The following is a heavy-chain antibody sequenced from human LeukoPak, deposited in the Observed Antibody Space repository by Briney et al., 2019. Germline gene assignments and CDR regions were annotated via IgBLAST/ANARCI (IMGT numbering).Heavy chain of an antibody. J-gene: IGHJ6*03. V-gene: IGHV4-34*01. CDR2: INHTGTT. CDR1: GGSFTTYY. Sequence: PSETLSLTCAVYGGSFTTYYWNWIPESPGKGLEWMGEINHTGTTNYNPSLRSRFPISVDTSKNQLSLKPTSATAADTAVYYCARGAADRNNYYYYIDVWGKGTTVTVSS. CDR3: ARGAADRNNYYYYIDV. D-gene: IGHD1/OR15-1a*01.